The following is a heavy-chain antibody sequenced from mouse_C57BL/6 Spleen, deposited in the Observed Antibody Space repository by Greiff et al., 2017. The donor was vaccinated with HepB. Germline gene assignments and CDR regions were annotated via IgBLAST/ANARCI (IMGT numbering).Heavy chain of an antibody. V-gene: IGHV1-54*01. CDR3: ARCYYGSSYDFDY. CDR1: GYAFTNYL. Sequence: VQLQESGAELVRPGTSVKVSCKASGYAFTNYLIEWVKQRPGQGLEWIGVINPGSGGTNYNEKFKGKATLTADKSSSTAYMQLSSLTSEDSAVYFCARCYYGSSYDFDYWGQGTTLTVSS. CDR2: INPGSGGT. J-gene: IGHJ2*01. D-gene: IGHD1-1*01.